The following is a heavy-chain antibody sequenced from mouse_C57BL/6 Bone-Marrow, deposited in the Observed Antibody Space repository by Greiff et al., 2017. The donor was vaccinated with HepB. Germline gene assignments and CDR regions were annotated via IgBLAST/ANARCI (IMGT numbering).Heavy chain of an antibody. Sequence: EVMLVESGAELVRPGASVKLSCTASGFNIKDDYMHWVKQRPEQGLEWIGWIDPENGDTEYASKFQGKATITADTSSNTAYLQLSSLTSEDTAVYYCTTLGYGSSYFDYWGQGTTLTVSS. D-gene: IGHD1-1*01. CDR1: GFNIKDDY. J-gene: IGHJ2*01. CDR2: IDPENGDT. CDR3: TTLGYGSSYFDY. V-gene: IGHV14-4*01.